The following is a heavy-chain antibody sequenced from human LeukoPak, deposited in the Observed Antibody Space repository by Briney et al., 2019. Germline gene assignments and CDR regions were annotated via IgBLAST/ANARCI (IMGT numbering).Heavy chain of an antibody. CDR3: ARALIRGVIITVGLDV. D-gene: IGHD3-10*01. CDR2: INPNSGGT. J-gene: IGHJ6*02. Sequence: ASVKVSCKASGYTFTGYCMHWVRQAPGQGLEWMGWINPNSGGTNYAQKFQGRVTMTRDTSISTAYMELSRLRSDDTAVYYCARALIRGVIITVGLDVWGQGTTVTVSS. V-gene: IGHV1-2*02. CDR1: GYTFTGYC.